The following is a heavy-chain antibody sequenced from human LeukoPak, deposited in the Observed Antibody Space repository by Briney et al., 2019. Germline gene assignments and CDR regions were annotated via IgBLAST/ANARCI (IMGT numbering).Heavy chain of an antibody. Sequence: AASVKVSCKASGGTFSSYTISWVRQAPGQGLEWMGRIIPILGIANYAQKFQGRVTITADKSTSTAYMELSSLRSEDTAVYYCARDYDYGHGIDYWGQGTLVTVSS. J-gene: IGHJ4*02. CDR1: GGTFSSYT. CDR3: ARDYDYGHGIDY. CDR2: IIPILGIA. D-gene: IGHD4-17*01. V-gene: IGHV1-69*04.